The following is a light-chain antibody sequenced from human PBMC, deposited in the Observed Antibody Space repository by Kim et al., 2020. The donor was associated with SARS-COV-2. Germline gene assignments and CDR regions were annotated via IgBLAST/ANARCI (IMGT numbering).Light chain of an antibody. J-gene: IGLJ2*01. CDR2: SNS. Sequence: APAKTSTITRGGNNIGSKSVQWYQQRSGRAPVLVIYSNSDRPSGIPEEFSGSNSGNTATLTISRVDAGDEADYYCQVWDSATDHVVFGGGTQLTVL. V-gene: IGLV3-21*04. CDR1: NIGSKS. CDR3: QVWDSATDHVV.